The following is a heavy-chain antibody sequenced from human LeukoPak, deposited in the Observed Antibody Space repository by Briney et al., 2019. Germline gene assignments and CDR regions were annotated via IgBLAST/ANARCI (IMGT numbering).Heavy chain of an antibody. Sequence: PGGSLRLSCAASGFTFSSYAMTWVRQAPGKGLEWVSVISGRGGSTYYADSVKGRFTISRDNSKNTLYLQMSSLRAEDTAVYFCARGDDYGGPWYYFDHWGQGTLVTVSS. J-gene: IGHJ4*02. V-gene: IGHV3-23*01. CDR2: ISGRGGST. D-gene: IGHD4-23*01. CDR1: GFTFSSYA. CDR3: ARGDDYGGPWYYFDH.